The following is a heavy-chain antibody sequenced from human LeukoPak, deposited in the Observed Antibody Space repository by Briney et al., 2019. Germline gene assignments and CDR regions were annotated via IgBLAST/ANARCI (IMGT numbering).Heavy chain of an antibody. J-gene: IGHJ6*02. V-gene: IGHV1-24*01. CDR3: ATALVQVPYYYYYGMDV. CDR2: FDPEDGET. CDR1: GYTLTELS. Sequence: ASVKVSRKVSGYTLTELSMHWVRQAPGKGLEWMGGFDPEDGETIYAQKFQGRVTMAEDTSTDTAYMELSSLRSEDTAVYYCATALVQVPYYYYYGMDVWGQGTTVTVSS.